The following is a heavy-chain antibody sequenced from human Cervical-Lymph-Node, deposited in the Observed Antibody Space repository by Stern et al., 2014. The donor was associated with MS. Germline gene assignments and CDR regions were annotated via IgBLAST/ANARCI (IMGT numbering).Heavy chain of an antibody. D-gene: IGHD3-16*01. V-gene: IGHV2-70*04. CDR1: GFALSTSGMC. Sequence: QVTLKESGPALVKPTQTLTLTCTFSGFALSTSGMCVSWIRQPPGKALEWLARIDWDDERTYTPSLKTRLTIPKDPPKNQVVLKMTDMDPVDTATYYCARIKFGDYDYGRDVWGQGPTVTVSS. CDR2: IDWDDER. J-gene: IGHJ6*02. CDR3: ARIKFGDYDYGRDV.